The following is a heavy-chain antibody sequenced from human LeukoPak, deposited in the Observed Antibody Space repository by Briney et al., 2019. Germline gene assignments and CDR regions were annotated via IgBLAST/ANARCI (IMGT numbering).Heavy chain of an antibody. CDR1: GFTFSTYA. Sequence: GGSLRLSCAASGFTFSTYAMSWVRQAPGKGLEWVSSMSGSGRNTNYADSVKGRFTISRDNSKNTLYLQMNSLRAEDTALYYCAKDLHWGWDYWGQGTLVTVSS. V-gene: IGHV3-23*01. D-gene: IGHD7-27*01. CDR2: MSGSGRNT. J-gene: IGHJ4*02. CDR3: AKDLHWGWDY.